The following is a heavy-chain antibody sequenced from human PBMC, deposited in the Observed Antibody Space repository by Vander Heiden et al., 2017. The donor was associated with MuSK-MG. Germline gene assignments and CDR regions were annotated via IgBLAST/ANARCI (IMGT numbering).Heavy chain of an antibody. CDR3: ARPTRYYDSSGYYPLGMDV. D-gene: IGHD3-22*01. CDR2: SEPSESYT. Sequence: VQLVQSGAEVKKPGESLRISCQGSGYSFTSYWLSWVRQMPGKGLEWMGRSEPSESYTNYSPSFQGHVTIAADKAISTAYLQWSSLKASDTAMYYCARPTRYYDSSGYYPLGMDVWGQGTTVTVSS. V-gene: IGHV5-10-1*03. CDR1: GYSFTSYW. J-gene: IGHJ6*02.